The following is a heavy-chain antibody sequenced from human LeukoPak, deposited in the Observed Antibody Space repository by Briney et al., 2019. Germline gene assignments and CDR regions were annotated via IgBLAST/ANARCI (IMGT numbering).Heavy chain of an antibody. Sequence: KPSETLSLTCAVYGGSFSGYYWSWIRQPPGKGLEWIGYIYYSGSTNYNPSLKSRVTISVDTSKNQFSLKLSSVTAADTAVYYCARKSGGYSSGWYGVDYWGQGTLVTVSS. V-gene: IGHV4-59*01. CDR3: ARKSGGYSSGWYGVDY. CDR2: IYYSGST. D-gene: IGHD6-19*01. J-gene: IGHJ4*02. CDR1: GGSFSGYY.